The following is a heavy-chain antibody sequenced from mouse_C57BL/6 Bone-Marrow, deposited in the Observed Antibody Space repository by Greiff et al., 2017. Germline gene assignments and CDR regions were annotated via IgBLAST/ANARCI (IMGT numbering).Heavy chain of an antibody. CDR2: IWTGGGT. Sequence: QVQLQESGPGLVAPSQSLSITCTVSGFSLTSYAISWVRQPPGKGLEWLGVIWTGGGTNYNSALKSRLSISKDNSKSQVFLKMNSLQTADTARYYCARCLLNYYGSSYWYFDVWGTGTTVTVSS. V-gene: IGHV2-9-1*01. CDR1: GFSLTSYA. D-gene: IGHD1-1*01. CDR3: ARCLLNYYGSSYWYFDV. J-gene: IGHJ1*03.